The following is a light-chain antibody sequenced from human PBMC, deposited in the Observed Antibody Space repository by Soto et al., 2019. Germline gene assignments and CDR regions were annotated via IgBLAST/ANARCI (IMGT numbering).Light chain of an antibody. CDR2: RAS. CDR1: QSVSSL. CDR3: QQYNEWPIT. Sequence: EVVMTKSPATLSLSPGERATLSCRASQSVSSLLAWYQQKPGQAPRLLIYRASTRATGISGRFSGSGSGTEFTLTITSLQSEDFAVYYCQQYNEWPITFGQGTRLEI. J-gene: IGKJ5*01. V-gene: IGKV3-15*01.